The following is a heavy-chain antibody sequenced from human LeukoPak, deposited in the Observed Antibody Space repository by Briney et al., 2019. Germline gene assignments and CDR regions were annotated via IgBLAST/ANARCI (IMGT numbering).Heavy chain of an antibody. D-gene: IGHD1-14*01. V-gene: IGHV4-61*02. Sequence: SETLSLTCTVSGGSISIGSYYWSWIRQPAGKGLEWIGRIYTSGSTNYNPSLKSRVTISVDTSKNQFSLKLSSVTAADTAVYYCARDGRLGTYYYYYYMDVWGKGTTVTVSS. CDR1: GGSISIGSYY. CDR3: ARDGRLGTYYYYYYMDV. J-gene: IGHJ6*03. CDR2: IYTSGST.